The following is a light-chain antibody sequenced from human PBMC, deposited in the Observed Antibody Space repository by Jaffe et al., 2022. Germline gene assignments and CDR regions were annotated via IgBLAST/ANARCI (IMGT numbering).Light chain of an antibody. CDR2: WAA. V-gene: IGKV4-1*01. CDR3: QQYYNTPLT. CDR1: QSVFSRTNNKNY. Sequence: DFVLTQSPDSLAVSLGERATINCKSSQSVFSRTNNKNYLAWYRQKPGQPPKLLIYWAATRYSGVPDRFSGSGSGTDFTLTISSLQAEDVAIYYCQQYYNTPLTFGGGTKVEIK. J-gene: IGKJ4*01.